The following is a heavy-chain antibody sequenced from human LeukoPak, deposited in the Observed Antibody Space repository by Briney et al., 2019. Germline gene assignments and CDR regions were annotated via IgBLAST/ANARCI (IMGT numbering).Heavy chain of an antibody. CDR2: IIPIFGTA. V-gene: IGHV1-69*05. D-gene: IGHD5-18*01. J-gene: IGHJ4*02. Sequence: SVKVSCKASGGTFSSYAISWVRQAPGQGLEWMGGIIPIFGTANYAQEFQGRVTITTDESTSTAYMELSSLRSEDTAVYYCASGRGYSYGYPYYFDYWGQGTLVTVSS. CDR3: ASGRGYSYGYPYYFDY. CDR1: GGTFSSYA.